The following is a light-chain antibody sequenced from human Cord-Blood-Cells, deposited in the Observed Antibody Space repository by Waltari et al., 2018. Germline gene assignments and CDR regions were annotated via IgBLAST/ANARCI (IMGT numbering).Light chain of an antibody. Sequence: DIVMTQSPDSLAVSLGERAPINCKSSQSVLYSSNNKNYLAWYQQKPGQPPKLLIYWASTREYGVPDRFSGSGSGIDFTLTISSLQAEDVAVYYCQQYYNNPPPFGGGTKVKNK. CDR3: QQYYNNPPP. CDR1: QSVLYSSNNKNY. V-gene: IGKV4-1*01. J-gene: IGKJ4*01. CDR2: WAS.